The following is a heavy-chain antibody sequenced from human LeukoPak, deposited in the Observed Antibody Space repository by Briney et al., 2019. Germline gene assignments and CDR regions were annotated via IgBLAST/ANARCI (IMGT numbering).Heavy chain of an antibody. V-gene: IGHV4-34*01. CDR2: INHSGST. D-gene: IGHD1-26*01. CDR3: ARDLGGVTWFDP. CDR1: GGSFSGYY. Sequence: SETLSLTCAVYGGSFSGYYWSWIRQPPGKGLEWIGEINHSGSTNYNPSLKSRVTISVDTSKNQFSLKLSSVTAADTAVYYCARDLGGVTWFDPWGQGTLVTVSS. J-gene: IGHJ5*02.